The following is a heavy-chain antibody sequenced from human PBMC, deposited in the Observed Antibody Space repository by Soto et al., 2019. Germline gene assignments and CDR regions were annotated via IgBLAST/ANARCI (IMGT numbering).Heavy chain of an antibody. V-gene: IGHV4-59*08. CDR3: ARHGMIIDY. J-gene: IGHJ4*02. CDR1: GGSISSYY. D-gene: IGHD3-22*01. Sequence: SETLSLTCTVSGGSISSYYWSWIRQPPGKGLEWIGYIYYSGSTNYNPSLKSRVTISVDTSKSQFSLKLSPVTAADTAVYYCARHGMIIDYWGQGTLVTVSS. CDR2: IYYSGST.